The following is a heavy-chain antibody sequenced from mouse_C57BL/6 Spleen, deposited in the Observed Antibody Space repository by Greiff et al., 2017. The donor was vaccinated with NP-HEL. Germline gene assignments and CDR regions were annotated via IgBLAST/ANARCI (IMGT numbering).Heavy chain of an antibody. V-gene: IGHV1-82*01. J-gene: IGHJ1*03. CDR2: IYPGDGDT. Sequence: VQLQQSGPELVKPGASVKISCKASGYAFSSSWMNWVKQRPGKGLEWIGRIYPGDGDTNYNGKFKGKATLTADKSSSTAYMQLSSLTSEDSAVYFCASSYYGSSSRYFDVWGTGTTVTVSS. CDR3: ASSYYGSSSRYFDV. CDR1: GYAFSSSW. D-gene: IGHD1-1*01.